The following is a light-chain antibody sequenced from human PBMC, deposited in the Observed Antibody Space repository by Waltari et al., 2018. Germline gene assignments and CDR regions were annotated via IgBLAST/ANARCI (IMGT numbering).Light chain of an antibody. CDR2: DQN. CDR3: HSRDASGVGGA. CDR1: SRRSYH. J-gene: IGLJ2*01. Sequence: TQDPAVSVAVGQTVRITCQGDSRRSYHASWYQQRPGQAPKLLIYDQNNRPSGVPGRFSGSSSDNTASLTITGAQAEDEAYYYCHSRDASGVGGAFGGGTKLTVL. V-gene: IGLV3-19*01.